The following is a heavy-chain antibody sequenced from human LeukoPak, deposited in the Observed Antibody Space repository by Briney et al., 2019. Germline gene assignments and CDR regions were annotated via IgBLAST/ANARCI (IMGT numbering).Heavy chain of an antibody. Sequence: PSETLSLTCIVSGGSISGYYWGCIRQAAGKGLEWMWHIYYGGGANYTPSLKGRVTISVDTSKNQFSLKLSSVTAADTAVYYCARASSYDYWSGYSGTLWFDPWGQGTLVTVSS. CDR1: GGSISGYY. CDR3: ARASSYDYWSGYSGTLWFDP. CDR2: IYYGGGA. J-gene: IGHJ5*02. V-gene: IGHV4-59*01. D-gene: IGHD3-3*01.